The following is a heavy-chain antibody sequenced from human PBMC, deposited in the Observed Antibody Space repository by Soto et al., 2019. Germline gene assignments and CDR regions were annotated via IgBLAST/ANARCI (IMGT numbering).Heavy chain of an antibody. D-gene: IGHD3-22*01. CDR3: ARGWGYDSNDYYYAY. V-gene: IGHV1-69*01. J-gene: IGHJ4*02. CDR1: GGTFSRHA. CDR2: IIPIFGTA. Sequence: QVQLVQSGAEVRKPGSSVKVSCKASGGTFSRHAISWVRQAPGQGLEWMGGIIPIFGTANHAQKFQGRVTDNSDQSTNTGYKEMEKLRTEDKGLYYCARGWGYDSNDYYYAYWGQGTLVIVSS.